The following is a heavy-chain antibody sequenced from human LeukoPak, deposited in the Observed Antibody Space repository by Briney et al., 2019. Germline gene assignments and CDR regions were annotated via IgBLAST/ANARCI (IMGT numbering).Heavy chain of an antibody. D-gene: IGHD6-19*01. CDR3: AKLPVAGLYFDY. J-gene: IGHJ4*02. V-gene: IGHV3-23*01. Sequence: PGGSLRLSCAASGFTFSSYAMSWVRQAPGKGLEWISAISGSGGSTYYVDSVKGRFTISRDNSKNTLYLQMNSLRVEDTAVYYCAKLPVAGLYFDYWGQGTPVTVSS. CDR1: GFTFSSYA. CDR2: ISGSGGST.